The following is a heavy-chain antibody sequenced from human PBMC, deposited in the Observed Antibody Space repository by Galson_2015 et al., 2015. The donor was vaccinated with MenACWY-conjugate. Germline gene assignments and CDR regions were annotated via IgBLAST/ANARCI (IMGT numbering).Heavy chain of an antibody. CDR1: GFTFSDRY. J-gene: IGHJ4*02. CDR3: ARDRGGAIYDY. D-gene: IGHD1-26*01. V-gene: IGHV3-72*01. Sequence: SLRLSCAASGFTFSDRYMDWVRQAPGKGLEWVGRTKTKAYSYTTEYAASVKGRFTISRDDSKNSLYLQMNSLKTEDTAVYYCARDRGGAIYDYWGQETLVTVSS. CDR2: TKTKAYSYTT.